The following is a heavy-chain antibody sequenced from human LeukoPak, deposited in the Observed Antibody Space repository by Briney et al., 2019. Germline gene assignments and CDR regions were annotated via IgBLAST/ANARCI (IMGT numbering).Heavy chain of an antibody. J-gene: IGHJ4*02. CDR2: INPSGGST. CDR1: GGTFSSYA. V-gene: IGHV1-46*01. CDR3: ARHSLPGTTPFDY. D-gene: IGHD1-1*01. Sequence: ASVKVSCKASGGTFSSYAISWVRQAPEQGLEWMGVINPSGGSTSYAQRFQGRVTMTRDTSTSTFYMELSSLRSEDTAVYYCARHSLPGTTPFDYWGQGTLVTVSS.